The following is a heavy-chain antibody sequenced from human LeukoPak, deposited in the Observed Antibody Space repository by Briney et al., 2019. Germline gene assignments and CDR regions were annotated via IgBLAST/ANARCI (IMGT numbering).Heavy chain of an antibody. V-gene: IGHV4-34*01. CDR1: GGSFSGYY. D-gene: IGHD2-2*01. CDR2: INHSGST. Sequence: PSETLSLTCAVYGGSFSGYYWSWIRQPPGKGLEWIGEINHSGSTNYNPSLKSRVTISVDTSKNQFSLKLSSVTAADTAVYYCASRVPAAIVGWSDPWGQGTLVTVSS. CDR3: ASRVPAAIVGWSDP. J-gene: IGHJ5*02.